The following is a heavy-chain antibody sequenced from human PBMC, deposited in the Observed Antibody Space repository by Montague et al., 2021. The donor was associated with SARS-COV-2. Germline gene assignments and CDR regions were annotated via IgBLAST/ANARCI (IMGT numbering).Heavy chain of an antibody. J-gene: IGHJ4*02. V-gene: IGHV6-1*01. CDR3: ARIPVGSKYYFDF. Sequence: CAISGDSVSSNIATWNWIRQSPSRGLEWLGRTYYRSKWYNDYAESVKSRITIDPDTSKHQFSLHLNSVTPEDTAVYYCARIPVGSKYYFDFWGQGTLFTVSS. CDR2: TYYRSKWYN. CDR1: GDSVSSNIAT. D-gene: IGHD2-2*01.